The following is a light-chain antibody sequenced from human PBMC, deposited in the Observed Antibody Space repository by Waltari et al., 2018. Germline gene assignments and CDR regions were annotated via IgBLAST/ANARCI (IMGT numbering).Light chain of an antibody. J-gene: IGKJ4*01. CDR3: QQRRDWPLT. CDR1: QRVSSY. Sequence: EIVLTQSPATLSLSPGDRATLSCRASQRVSSYLAWYQQKPGRSPRLLIDDVSNRATGIRARFSGGGSGTDVTLTSSSLEPEDFAVYDCQQRRDWPLTFGGGTKVEIK. V-gene: IGKV3-11*01. CDR2: DVS.